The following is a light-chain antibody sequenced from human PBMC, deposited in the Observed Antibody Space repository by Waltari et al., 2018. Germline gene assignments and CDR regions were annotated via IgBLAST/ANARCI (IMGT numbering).Light chain of an antibody. J-gene: IGKJ2*01. CDR3: QQFYSTPYT. CDR1: QSILHSSSNRND. Sequence: DIVMTQSPDSLAVSLGERATINCKSSQSILHSSSNRNDLAWYQHKHGQPPELLIFWASSRESGVPDRVSGSGAGTEFTLTISSLQAEDVAVYYCQQFYSTPYTFGQGTKLEI. V-gene: IGKV4-1*01. CDR2: WAS.